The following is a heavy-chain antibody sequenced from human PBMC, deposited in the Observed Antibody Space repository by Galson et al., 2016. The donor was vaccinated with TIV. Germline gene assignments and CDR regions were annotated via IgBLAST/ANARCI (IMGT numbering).Heavy chain of an antibody. CDR3: ASDRNTAFDTYHYYYGMDV. D-gene: IGHD5-18*01. V-gene: IGHV1-69*13. Sequence: SVKVSCKASGGTFSSYVFNWVRLAPGQGLEWMGGIIPLFRTTNYAQKFQGRVTITADESTNTAYMELNSLRYGDTAVYYCASDRNTAFDTYHYYYGMDVWGQGTTVTVSS. CDR2: IIPLFRTT. J-gene: IGHJ6*02. CDR1: GGTFSSYV.